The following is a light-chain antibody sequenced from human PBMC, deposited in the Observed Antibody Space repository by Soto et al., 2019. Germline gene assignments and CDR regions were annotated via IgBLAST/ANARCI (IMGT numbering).Light chain of an antibody. Sequence: QAVVTQPPSASGTPGQRVTFSCSGSSSNIGSNYVYWYQQLPGTAPKLLIYKNNQRPSGVPDRFSGSKSGTSAYLSISGLRSEDEADYYCAAWDDSLSAWVFGGGTKLTVL. CDR2: KNN. CDR1: SSNIGSNY. J-gene: IGLJ3*02. V-gene: IGLV1-47*01. CDR3: AAWDDSLSAWV.